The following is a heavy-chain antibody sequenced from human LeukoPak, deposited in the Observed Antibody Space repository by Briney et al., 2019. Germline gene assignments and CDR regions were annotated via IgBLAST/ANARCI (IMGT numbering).Heavy chain of an antibody. CDR2: INHSGST. Sequence: KSSETLSLTCAVYGGSFSGCYWSWIRQPPGKGLEWIGEINHSGSTNYNPSLKSRVTISVDTSKNQFSLKLSSVTAADTAMYYCARAYYYDSSGYIFYYYGMDVWGQGTTVTVSS. J-gene: IGHJ6*02. CDR3: ARAYYYDSSGYIFYYYGMDV. V-gene: IGHV4-34*01. CDR1: GGSFSGCY. D-gene: IGHD3-22*01.